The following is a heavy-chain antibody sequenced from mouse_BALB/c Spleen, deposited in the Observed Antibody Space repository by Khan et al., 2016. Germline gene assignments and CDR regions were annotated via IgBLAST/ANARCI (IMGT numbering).Heavy chain of an antibody. Sequence: EVELVESGGGLVKPGGSLKLSCAASGFIFRSYTMSWVRQTPEKRLEWVATISSGGSYIYYPDSVKGRFTISRDNAKNTLYLQMSSLKSEDTAMXYCTNIYDGYYEFAYWGQGTLVTVSA. D-gene: IGHD2-3*01. J-gene: IGHJ3*01. CDR2: ISSGGSYI. V-gene: IGHV5-6-4*01. CDR3: TNIYDGYYEFAY. CDR1: GFIFRSYT.